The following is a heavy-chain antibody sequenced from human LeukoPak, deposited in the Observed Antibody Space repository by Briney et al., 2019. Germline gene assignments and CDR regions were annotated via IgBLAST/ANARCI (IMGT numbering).Heavy chain of an antibody. CDR1: GGSFSGYY. D-gene: IGHD2-8*01. CDR2: INHSGTT. CDR3: ARVYGAAPRYFDL. J-gene: IGHJ2*01. V-gene: IGHV4-34*01. Sequence: PSETLSLTCAVHGGSFSGYYWTWIRQPPGKGLEWIGEINHSGTTNYNPSLKSRVTISVDTSKNQFSLKLSSVTAADTAVYYCARVYGAAPRYFDLWGRGTLVTVSS.